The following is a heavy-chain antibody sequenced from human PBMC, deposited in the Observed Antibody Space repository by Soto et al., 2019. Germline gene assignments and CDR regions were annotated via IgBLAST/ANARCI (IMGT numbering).Heavy chain of an antibody. J-gene: IGHJ5*02. CDR1: GYTFTSYG. V-gene: IGHV1-18*01. Sequence: GASVKVSCKASGYTFTSYGISWVRQAPGQGLEWMGWISAYNGNTNYAQKLQGRVTMTTDTSTSTAYMELRSLRSDDTAVYYCARETWSSPYNWFVPWGQGTLVTVSS. CDR2: ISAYNGNT. D-gene: IGHD2-15*01. CDR3: ARETWSSPYNWFVP.